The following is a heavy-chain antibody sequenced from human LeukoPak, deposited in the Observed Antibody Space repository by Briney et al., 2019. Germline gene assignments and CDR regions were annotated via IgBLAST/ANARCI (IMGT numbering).Heavy chain of an antibody. CDR2: IYYSGST. D-gene: IGHD3-10*01. CDR1: GRSISSYY. J-gene: IGHJ6*03. V-gene: IGHV4-59*08. Sequence: SETLSLTCTVSGRSISSYYWSWIRQPPGKGLEWVGYIYYSGSTNYNPSLKSRVTISVDTSKSHFSLKVNSVTAADTGVYYCARLKGSVDYMDVWGKGVTVIVSS. CDR3: ARLKGSVDYMDV.